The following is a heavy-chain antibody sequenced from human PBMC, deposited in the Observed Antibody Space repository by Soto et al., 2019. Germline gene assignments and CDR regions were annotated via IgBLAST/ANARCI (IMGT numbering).Heavy chain of an antibody. J-gene: IGHJ4*02. Sequence: QISLKESGPALVKPTQTLTLTCSFSGFSLTTTGVGVGWIRQPPGKALEWLALIYWDDDERYNPSLKNRLTVTKDTSKNLLVLTMTNVDPVDTATYYCALGIAARPLDSWGQGTLVTVSS. CDR2: IYWDDDE. CDR1: GFSLTTTGVG. CDR3: ALGIAARPLDS. V-gene: IGHV2-5*02. D-gene: IGHD6-6*01.